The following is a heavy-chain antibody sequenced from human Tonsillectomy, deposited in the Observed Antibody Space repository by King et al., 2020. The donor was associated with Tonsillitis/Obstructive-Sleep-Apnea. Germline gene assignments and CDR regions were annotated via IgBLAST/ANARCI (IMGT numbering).Heavy chain of an antibody. CDR1: GFTVSSNY. CDR2: LYSGGST. J-gene: IGHJ3*02. CDR3: ARDRESTSSWVAFDI. Sequence: VQLVESGGGWVQPGGSLRLSCAASGFTVSSNYMNWVRQAPGKGLEWDSLLYSGGSTYYADSVKGRFTISRDNSKNTLYLQMNSLRAEDTAVYYCARDRESTSSWVAFDIWGQGTMVTVSS. V-gene: IGHV3-53*04. D-gene: IGHD2-2*01.